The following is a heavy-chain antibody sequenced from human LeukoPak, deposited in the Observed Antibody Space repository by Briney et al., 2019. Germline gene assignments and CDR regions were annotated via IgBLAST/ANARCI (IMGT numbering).Heavy chain of an antibody. V-gene: IGHV4-59*01. Sequence: SETLSLTCTVSGGSINSYYWSWIRQPPGKGLERIGYIYYSGSTNYNPSLKSRVTISVDTSKNQFSLKMSSVTAADTAVYYCARARDGHINNWFDPWGQGTLVIVSS. CDR2: IYYSGST. CDR1: GGSINSYY. J-gene: IGHJ5*02. CDR3: ARARDGHINNWFDP. D-gene: IGHD5-24*01.